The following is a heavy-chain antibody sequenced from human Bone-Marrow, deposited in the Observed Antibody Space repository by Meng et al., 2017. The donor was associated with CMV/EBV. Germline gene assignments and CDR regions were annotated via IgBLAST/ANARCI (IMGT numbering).Heavy chain of an antibody. CDR1: GGYISGYY. V-gene: IGHV4-59*01. CDR2: VYYSGST. Sequence: GSLRLSCTASGGYISGYYWSWIRQPPWKGLEWIGYVYYSGSTNYNPSLKSRVTMSVDTSKNQFSLNLNSVTAADTAVYYCARFLGRDYFDFWAQGTLVTVSS. CDR3: ARFLGRDYFDF. J-gene: IGHJ4*02. D-gene: IGHD3-10*01.